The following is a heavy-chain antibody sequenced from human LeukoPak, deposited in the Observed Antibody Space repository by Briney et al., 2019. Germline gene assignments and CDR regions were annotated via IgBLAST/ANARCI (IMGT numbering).Heavy chain of an antibody. CDR1: GYTFTGYY. D-gene: IGHD3-22*01. V-gene: IGHV1-2*04. CDR2: INPNSGGT. Sequence: ASVKVSCKASGYTFTGYYMHWVRQAPGQGLEWMGWINPNSGGTNYAQKFQGWVTMTRDTSISTAYMELSSLRSEDTAVYYCAAPGPYSSGYTLLLAEFVYYYNGMDVWGQGTTVTVSS. CDR3: AAPGPYSSGYTLLLAEFVYYYNGMDV. J-gene: IGHJ6*02.